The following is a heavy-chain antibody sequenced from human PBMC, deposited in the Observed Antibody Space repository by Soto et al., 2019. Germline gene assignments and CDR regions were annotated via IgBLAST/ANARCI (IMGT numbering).Heavy chain of an antibody. J-gene: IGHJ6*02. CDR2: INSDGTTT. CDR3: ATDGSYAQHV. D-gene: IGHD2-2*01. Sequence: PGGSLRLSCAASGFTFSNTWMHWVRQAPGKGLVWVSHINSDGTTTTYAASVKGRFTISRDNAKNTVHLQMNSLRAEDTAVYYCATDGSYAQHVWGQGTTVTVSS. V-gene: IGHV3-74*01. CDR1: GFTFSNTW.